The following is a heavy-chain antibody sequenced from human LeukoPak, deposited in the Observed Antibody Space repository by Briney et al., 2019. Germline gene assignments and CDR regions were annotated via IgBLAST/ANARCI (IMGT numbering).Heavy chain of an antibody. Sequence: GRSLRLSCAASGFTFSSYGMHWVRQAPGKGLEWVAVIWYDGSNKYYADSVKGRFTISRDNSKNTLYLQMNSLRAEDTAVYYCAKSGNIAVVIDYWGQGTLVTVSP. CDR2: IWYDGSNK. J-gene: IGHJ4*02. CDR1: GFTFSSYG. D-gene: IGHD6-19*01. CDR3: AKSGNIAVVIDY. V-gene: IGHV3-33*06.